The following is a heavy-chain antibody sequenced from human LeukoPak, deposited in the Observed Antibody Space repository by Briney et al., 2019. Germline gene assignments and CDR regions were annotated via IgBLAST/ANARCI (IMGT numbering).Heavy chain of an antibody. J-gene: IGHJ4*02. D-gene: IGHD2-21*02. CDR2: INPSGGST. CDR1: GYTLTSYY. CDR3: ARGSVVVVTAILSLGY. V-gene: IGHV1-46*01. Sequence: ASVKVSCKAPGYTLTSYYMHWVRQAPGQGLEWMGIINPSGGSTSYAQKFQGRVTMTRDTSTSTVYMELSSLRSEDTAVYYCARGSVVVVTAILSLGYWGQGTLVTVSS.